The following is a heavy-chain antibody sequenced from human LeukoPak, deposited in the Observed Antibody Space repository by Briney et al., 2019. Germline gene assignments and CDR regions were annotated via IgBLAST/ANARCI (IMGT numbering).Heavy chain of an antibody. V-gene: IGHV3-30*18. CDR2: ISHDGSNK. J-gene: IGHJ2*01. CDR3: AKARGEVPLRWYFDL. CDR1: GFTFSSYG. Sequence: PGRSLRLSCAASGFTFSSYGMHWVRQAPGKGLEWVAVISHDGSNKYYADSVKGRFTISRDNSKNTLYLQMNSLRAEDTAVYYCAKARGEVPLRWYFDLWGRGTLVTVSS. D-gene: IGHD3-10*01.